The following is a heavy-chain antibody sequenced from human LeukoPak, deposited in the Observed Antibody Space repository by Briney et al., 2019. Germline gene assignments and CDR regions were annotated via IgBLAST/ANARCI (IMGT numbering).Heavy chain of an antibody. V-gene: IGHV3-7*01. D-gene: IGHD2-2*01. Sequence: PGGSLRLSCAASGFTFSSYWMSWVRQAPGKGLEWVANIKQDGSEKYYADSVKGRFTISRDNSKNTLYLQMNSLRAEDTAVYYCAKAGYCSSTSCPRYYYMDVWGKGTTVTVSS. CDR2: IKQDGSEK. CDR3: AKAGYCSSTSCPRYYYMDV. CDR1: GFTFSSYW. J-gene: IGHJ6*03.